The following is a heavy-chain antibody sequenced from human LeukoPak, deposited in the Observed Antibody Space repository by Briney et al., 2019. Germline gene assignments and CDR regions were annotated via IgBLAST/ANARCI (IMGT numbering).Heavy chain of an antibody. CDR1: GFTFSSYS. CDR2: ISSSSSYI. J-gene: IGHJ6*02. Sequence: GGSLRLSCAASGFTFSSYSMNWVRQAPGKGLEWVSSISSSSSYIYYADSVKGRFTISRDNAKNSLYLQMNSLRAEDTAVYYCARDHGDDSSGYHYGMDVWGQGTTVTVSS. CDR3: ARDHGDDSSGYHYGMDV. D-gene: IGHD3-22*01. V-gene: IGHV3-21*01.